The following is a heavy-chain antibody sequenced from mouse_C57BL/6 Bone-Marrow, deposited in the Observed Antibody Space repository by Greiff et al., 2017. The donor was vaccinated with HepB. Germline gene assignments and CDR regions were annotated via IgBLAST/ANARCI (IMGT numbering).Heavy chain of an antibody. Sequence: EVKLEESGGGLVQPGGSLKLSCAASGFTFSDYYMYWVRQTPEKRLEWVAYISNGGGSTDYPDTVKGRFTISRDNAKNTLYLQMSRLKSEDTAMYYCARRLHYYYGSSTGYYAMDYWGQGTGVTVTA. CDR3: ARRLHYYYGSSTGYYAMDY. CDR1: GFTFSDYY. J-gene: IGHJ4*01. CDR2: ISNGGGST. D-gene: IGHD1-1*01. V-gene: IGHV5-12*01.